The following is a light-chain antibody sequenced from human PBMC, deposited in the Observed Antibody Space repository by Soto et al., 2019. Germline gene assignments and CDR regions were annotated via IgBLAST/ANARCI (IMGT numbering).Light chain of an antibody. CDR2: GIT. V-gene: IGLV2-14*03. J-gene: IGLJ1*01. CDR3: QSYDRSLSGYV. Sequence: QSALTQPASVSGSPGQSITISCTGTSSTVGGFNVVSWYQQHPGKAPKVIIYGITNRPSGVPDRFSGSKSGTSASLAITGLQAEDEAVYYCQSYDRSLSGYVFGTGTKLTVL. CDR1: SSTVGGFNV.